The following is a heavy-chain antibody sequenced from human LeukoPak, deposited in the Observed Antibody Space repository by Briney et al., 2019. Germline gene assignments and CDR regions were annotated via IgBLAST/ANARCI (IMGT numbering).Heavy chain of an antibody. Sequence: SETLSLTCTVSGGSISSSSYYWGWIRQPPGKGLEWIGSIYYSGSTYYNPSLKSRVTISVDTSKNQFSLKLSFVTAAGTAVYYCAREEYSSGRNYWGQGTLVTVSS. CDR1: GGSISSSSYY. D-gene: IGHD6-19*01. J-gene: IGHJ4*02. V-gene: IGHV4-39*07. CDR3: AREEYSSGRNY. CDR2: IYYSGST.